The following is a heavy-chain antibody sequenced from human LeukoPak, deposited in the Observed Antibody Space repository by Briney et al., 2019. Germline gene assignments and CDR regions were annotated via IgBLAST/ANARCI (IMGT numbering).Heavy chain of an antibody. CDR1: GFTFSSYW. V-gene: IGHV3-23*01. CDR2: ISGSGGST. Sequence: GGSLRLSCAASGFTFSSYWMSWVRQAPGRGLEWVSTISGSGGSTYYADSVKGRFTISRDSSKNTLYLQMSSLRAEDTAVFYCAKALLRYFDWEFAYWGQGTLVTVSS. D-gene: IGHD3-9*01. J-gene: IGHJ4*02. CDR3: AKALLRYFDWEFAY.